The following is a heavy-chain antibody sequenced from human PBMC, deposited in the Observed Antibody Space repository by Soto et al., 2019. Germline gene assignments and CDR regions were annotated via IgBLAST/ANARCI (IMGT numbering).Heavy chain of an antibody. V-gene: IGHV4-4*07. CDR3: ARSGGSFNFDY. CDR2: IQGSGNT. D-gene: IGHD1-26*01. Sequence: SLTCSVSGGSISSYYWSWIRQPAGKGLEWIGRIQGSGNTNYNPSLKSRVTMSGDTSKNQFSLKLSSVTAADTAVYYCARSGGSFNFDYWGQGTLVTVSS. CDR1: GGSISSYY. J-gene: IGHJ4*02.